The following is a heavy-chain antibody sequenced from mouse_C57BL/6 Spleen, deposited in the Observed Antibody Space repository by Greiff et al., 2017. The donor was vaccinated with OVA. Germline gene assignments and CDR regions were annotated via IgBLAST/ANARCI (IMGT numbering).Heavy chain of an antibody. V-gene: IGHV1-64*01. Sequence: QVQLQQPGAELVKPGASVKLSCKASGYTFTSYWMHWVKQRPGQGLEWIGMIHPNSGSTNYNEKFKSKATLTVDKSSSTAYMQLSSLTSEDSAVYYCARGDYYGSSYGDAMDDWGQGTSVTVSS. CDR1: GYTFTSYW. CDR3: ARGDYYGSSYGDAMDD. CDR2: IHPNSGST. D-gene: IGHD1-1*01. J-gene: IGHJ4*01.